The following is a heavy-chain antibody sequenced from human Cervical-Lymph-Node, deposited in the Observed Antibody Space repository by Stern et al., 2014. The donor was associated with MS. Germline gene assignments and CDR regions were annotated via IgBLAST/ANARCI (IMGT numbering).Heavy chain of an antibody. V-gene: IGHV4-39*01. Sequence: HLQLQESGPGLVKPSETLSLTCTVSGGSISSSAYCWGWIRQPPGKGLEWIGSFYYGGPTSYTPSLKSRVTISADTSKKQFSLKMSSVTASDTAVYYCARRILGAFRDAFDIWGQGTVVTVSS. D-gene: IGHD1-26*01. CDR3: ARRILGAFRDAFDI. CDR2: FYYGGPT. J-gene: IGHJ3*02. CDR1: GGSISSSAYC.